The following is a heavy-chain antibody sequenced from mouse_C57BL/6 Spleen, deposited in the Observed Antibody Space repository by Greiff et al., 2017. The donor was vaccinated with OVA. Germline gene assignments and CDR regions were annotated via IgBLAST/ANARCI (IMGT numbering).Heavy chain of an antibody. CDR3: ALMWIYDVYYPSWYFDV. CDR1: GFSLSTFGMG. J-gene: IGHJ1*03. Sequence: QVQLKESGPGILQPSQTLSLTCSFSGFSLSTFGMGVGWIRQPSGKGLEWLAHIWWDDDKYYNPALKSRLTISKDTSKNQVFLKIANVDTADTATYYCALMWIYDVYYPSWYFDVWGTGTTVTVSS. D-gene: IGHD2-3*01. V-gene: IGHV8-8*01. CDR2: IWWDDDK.